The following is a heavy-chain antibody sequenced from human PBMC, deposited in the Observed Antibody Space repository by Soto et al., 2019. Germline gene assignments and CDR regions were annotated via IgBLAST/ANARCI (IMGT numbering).Heavy chain of an antibody. CDR3: ARIVGYDFFIDY. CDR1: GGSVSSGSYY. J-gene: IGHJ4*02. V-gene: IGHV4-61*01. CDR2: IYYSGST. D-gene: IGHD3-3*01. Sequence: SETLSLTCTFSGGSVSSGSYYWSWIRQPPGKGLEWIGYIYYSGSTNYNPSLKSRVTISVDTSKNQFSLKLSSVTAADTAVYYCARIVGYDFFIDYWGQGTLVTVSS.